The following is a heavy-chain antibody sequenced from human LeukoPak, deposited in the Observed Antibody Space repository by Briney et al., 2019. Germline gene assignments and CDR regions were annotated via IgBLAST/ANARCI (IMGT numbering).Heavy chain of an antibody. J-gene: IGHJ6*02. Sequence: GGSLRLSCAASGFTFSDFYMSWIRQAPGEGLEWVSYTVDSSNYTNYADSVNGRFTISRDNAKNSMYLQMNSLRAEDTAVYYCARTYGSGLSGHGMDVWGQGTTVTVSS. CDR2: TVDSSNYT. V-gene: IGHV3-11*06. D-gene: IGHD3-10*01. CDR3: ARTYGSGLSGHGMDV. CDR1: GFTFSDFY.